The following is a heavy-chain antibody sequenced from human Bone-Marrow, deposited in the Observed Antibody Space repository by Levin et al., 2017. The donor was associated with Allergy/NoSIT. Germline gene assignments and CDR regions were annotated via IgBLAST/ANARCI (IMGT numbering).Heavy chain of an antibody. Sequence: ASVKVSCKASGYTFTSYGISWVRQAPGQGLEWMGWISAYNGNTNYAQKLQGRVTMTTDTSTSTAYMELRSLRSDDTAVYYCARVGIAARFWSYFDYWGQGTLVTVSS. CDR3: ARVGIAARFWSYFDY. J-gene: IGHJ4*02. V-gene: IGHV1-18*01. CDR2: ISAYNGNT. CDR1: GYTFTSYG. D-gene: IGHD6-6*01.